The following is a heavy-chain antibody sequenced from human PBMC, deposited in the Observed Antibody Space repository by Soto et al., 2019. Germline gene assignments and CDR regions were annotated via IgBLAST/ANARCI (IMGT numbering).Heavy chain of an antibody. CDR3: ARAVTEYTPADY. V-gene: IGHV1-46*01. D-gene: IGHD6-19*01. Sequence: ASVKVSCKASGYTYYIHWVRQAPGQGLEWMGIINPSGDSTTYAQKFQGRVTMTWDTSTSTVYMELSSLTSEDTAVYYCARAVTEYTPADYWGQGTQVTVSS. CDR1: GYTYY. CDR2: INPSGDST. J-gene: IGHJ4*02.